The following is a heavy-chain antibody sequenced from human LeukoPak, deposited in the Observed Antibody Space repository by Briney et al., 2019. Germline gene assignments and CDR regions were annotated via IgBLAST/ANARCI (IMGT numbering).Heavy chain of an antibody. V-gene: IGHV3-7*01. CDR1: GGSISSSRDY. Sequence: ETLSLTCTVSGGSISSSRDYWGWIRQAPGKGLEWVANIKQDGSEKYYVDSVKGRFTISRDNAKNSLYLQMNSLRAEDTAVYYCAREGAYYLDSWGQGTLVAVSS. D-gene: IGHD4/OR15-4a*01. J-gene: IGHJ4*02. CDR3: AREGAYYLDS. CDR2: IKQDGSEK.